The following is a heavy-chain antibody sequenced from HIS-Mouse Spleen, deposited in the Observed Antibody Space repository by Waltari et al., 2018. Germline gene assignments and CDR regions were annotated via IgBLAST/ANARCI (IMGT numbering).Heavy chain of an antibody. D-gene: IGHD6-13*01. CDR2: IYYSGST. V-gene: IGHV4-39*07. J-gene: IGHJ2*01. CDR1: GGSISRSSYH. CDR3: AREIPYSSSWYDWYFDL. Sequence: QLQLQESGPGLVKPSETLSPTCTVSGGSISRSSYHWGWLRQPPGKVLEWIGSIYYSGSTYYNPSLKSRVTISVDTSKNQFSLKLSSVTAADTAVYYCAREIPYSSSWYDWYFDLWGRGTLVTVSS.